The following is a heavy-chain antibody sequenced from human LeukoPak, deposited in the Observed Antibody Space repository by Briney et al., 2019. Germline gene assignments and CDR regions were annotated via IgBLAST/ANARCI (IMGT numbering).Heavy chain of an antibody. D-gene: IGHD2-15*01. V-gene: IGHV4-59*08. CDR2: IYYSGST. CDR3: ARLGRSGGSCYPHP. CDR1: GGSISSYY. J-gene: IGHJ5*02. Sequence: SETLSLTCTVSGGSISSYYWSWIRQPPGKGLEWIGYIYYSGSTNYNPSLKSRVTISVDTSKNQFSLKLSSVTAADTAVYYCARLGRSGGSCYPHPWGQGTLVTVSS.